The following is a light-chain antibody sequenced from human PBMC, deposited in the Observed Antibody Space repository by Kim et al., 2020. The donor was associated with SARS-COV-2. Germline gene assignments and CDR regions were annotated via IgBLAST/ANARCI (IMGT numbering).Light chain of an antibody. CDR2: GKN. Sequence: SSELTQDPAVSVALGQTDRITCQGDSLRRYYASRYQQKPGQAPVLVIYGKNNRPSGMPDRFSGSSSGNTASLTITVAQAEDEADYYCNSRDSSGNHWVFGEGIDLSVL. CDR3: NSRDSSGNHWV. J-gene: IGLJ3*02. CDR1: SLRRYY. V-gene: IGLV3-19*01.